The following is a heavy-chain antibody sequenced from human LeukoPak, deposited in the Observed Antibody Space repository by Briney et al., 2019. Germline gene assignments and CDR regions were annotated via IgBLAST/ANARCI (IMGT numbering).Heavy chain of an antibody. CDR3: ARARTRTNIVVAPDYYYYYMDV. J-gene: IGHJ6*03. CDR2: INPSGGST. Sequence: ASVKVSCKASGYTFTSYYMHWVRQAPGQGLEWMGIINPSGGSTSYAQKFQGRVTMTRDTSTSTVYMELSSLRSEDTAVYYCARARTRTNIVVAPDYYYYYMDVWGKGTTVTVSS. D-gene: IGHD2-2*01. V-gene: IGHV1-46*01. CDR1: GYTFTSYY.